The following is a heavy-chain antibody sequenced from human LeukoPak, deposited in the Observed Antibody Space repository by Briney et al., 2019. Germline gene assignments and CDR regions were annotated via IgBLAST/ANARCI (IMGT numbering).Heavy chain of an antibody. CDR3: ATPDGVDTAMVTGFDY. D-gene: IGHD5-18*01. Sequence: GRSLRLSCAASGFTFSSYGMHWVRQAPGKGLEWVAVISYDGSNKYYADSVKGRFTISRDNSKNTLYLQMNSLRAEDTAVYYCATPDGVDTAMVTGFDYWGQGTLVTVSS. J-gene: IGHJ4*02. V-gene: IGHV3-30*03. CDR2: ISYDGSNK. CDR1: GFTFSSYG.